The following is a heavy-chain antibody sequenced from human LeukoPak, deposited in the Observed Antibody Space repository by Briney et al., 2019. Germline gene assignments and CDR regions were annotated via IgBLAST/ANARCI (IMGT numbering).Heavy chain of an antibody. CDR2: INHSGST. CDR1: GGSFSCYY. V-gene: IGHV4-34*03. J-gene: IGHJ4*02. D-gene: IGHD5-12*01. Sequence: SETLSLTCAVYGGSFSCYYWSWIRQPAGKGLEGIGEINHSGSTNYNPSLKSRGTISVDTSKNQFSLKLSSVTPAGTAIDYLSRRTEKTRISGYYSFDHWGRGLLVTVSS. CDR3: SRRTEKTRISGYYSFDH.